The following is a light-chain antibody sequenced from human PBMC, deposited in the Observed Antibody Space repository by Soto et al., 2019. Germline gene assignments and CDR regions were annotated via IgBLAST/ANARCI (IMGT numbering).Light chain of an antibody. J-gene: IGKJ1*01. CDR2: AAS. CDR1: QGISSY. Sequence: AIRMTQSPSSLSASTGDRVTITCRASQGISSYLAWYQQKPGKAPKLLIYAASILHSGVPSRFSGSGSGTDFTLTISSLQPEDFASYYCQQASSFPWAFGQGTKV. CDR3: QQASSFPWA. V-gene: IGKV1-8*01.